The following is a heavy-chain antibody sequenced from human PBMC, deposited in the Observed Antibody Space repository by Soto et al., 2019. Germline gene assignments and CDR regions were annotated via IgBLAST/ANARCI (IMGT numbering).Heavy chain of an antibody. Sequence: PGGSLRLSCAAAGFTFSIHAMSWVRQAPGKGLEWVSSIGSSDIYYADSVKGRFTVSRDNSKNTVFLQMNSLTAGDTAVYYCAKATATGGGAFDICGQGTMVTVSS. D-gene: IGHD2-8*02. V-gene: IGHV3-23*01. CDR1: GFTFSIHA. CDR3: AKATATGGGAFDI. J-gene: IGHJ3*02. CDR2: IGSSDI.